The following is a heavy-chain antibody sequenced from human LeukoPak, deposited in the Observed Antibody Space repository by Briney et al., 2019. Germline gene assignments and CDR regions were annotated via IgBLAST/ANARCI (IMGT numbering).Heavy chain of an antibody. D-gene: IGHD3-22*01. J-gene: IGHJ4*02. CDR3: VRRRYYDSDGYWYYFDY. V-gene: IGHV4-59*08. CDR1: GGSISSYY. Sequence: SETLSLTCTVSGGSISSYYWNWIRQPPGRGLEWIGQMYYSGSTNYNPSLNSRVTISLDTSKNQFSLKLSSVTAADTAVYYCVRRRYYDSDGYWYYFDYWGQGTLVTVSS. CDR2: MYYSGST.